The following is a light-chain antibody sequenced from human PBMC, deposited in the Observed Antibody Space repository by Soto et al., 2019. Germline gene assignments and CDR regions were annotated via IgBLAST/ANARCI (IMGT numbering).Light chain of an antibody. V-gene: IGKV1-33*01. CDR1: QDIGKR. CDR2: DAS. J-gene: IGKJ4*01. CDR3: QQYDTLLT. Sequence: DIQMTQSPSSLSASVGDRVTITCQASQDIGKRLNWYQQKPGKAPKVLIYDASYLETGVPSMFSGRGSGADFTFSISSLKPEDIATYYCQQYDTLLTFGGGTKVEMK.